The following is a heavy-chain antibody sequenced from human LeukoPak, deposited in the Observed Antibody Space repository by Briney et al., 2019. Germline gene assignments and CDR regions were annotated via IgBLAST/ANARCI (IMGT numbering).Heavy chain of an antibody. D-gene: IGHD3-22*01. Sequence: ASVKVSCKASGYTFSNYGISWVRQAPGQGLEWVGVINPSGGSTTSAQKFQGRVTMTRDTSTSTVYMELRSLRSEDTAVYYCARGPGPADDGGGYCFDYWGQGTLVTVSS. V-gene: IGHV1-46*01. CDR2: INPSGGST. CDR1: GYTFSNYG. CDR3: ARGPGPADDGGGYCFDY. J-gene: IGHJ4*02.